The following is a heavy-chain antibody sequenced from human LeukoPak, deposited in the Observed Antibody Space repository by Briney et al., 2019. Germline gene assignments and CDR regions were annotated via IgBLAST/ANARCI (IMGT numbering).Heavy chain of an antibody. V-gene: IGHV4-34*01. CDR3: ARGILVTVYAAFDY. D-gene: IGHD2-8*01. CDR1: GGSFSGYY. J-gene: IGHJ4*02. CDR2: IIHSGST. Sequence: SETLSLTCGVYGGSFSGYYWTWIRQSPVMGLEWIGEIIHSGSTNYNPSLTSRVTISVDTSKNQFSLELSSVTAADTAVYYCARGILVTVYAAFDYWGQGTLVTVSS.